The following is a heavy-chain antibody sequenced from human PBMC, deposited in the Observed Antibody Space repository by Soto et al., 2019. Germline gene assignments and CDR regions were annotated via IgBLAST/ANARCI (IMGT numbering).Heavy chain of an antibody. J-gene: IGHJ4*01. CDR1: GFTLRTYT. Sequence: GSLRLSCAASGFTLRTYTMNWVRQAPGKGLEWVSSISISSSDRYYADSVRGRFTISRDNAKNALYLQMNSLRADVTAVYFCVRGMHPRFGGQGSLVTVSS. CDR3: VRGMHPRF. D-gene: IGHD3-10*01. CDR2: ISISSSDR. V-gene: IGHV3-21*06.